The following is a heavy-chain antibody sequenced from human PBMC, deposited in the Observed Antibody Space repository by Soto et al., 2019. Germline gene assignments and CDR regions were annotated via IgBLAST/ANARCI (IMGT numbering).Heavy chain of an antibody. CDR3: AKVGGSSTLGSFDY. D-gene: IGHD6-13*01. J-gene: IGHJ4*02. Sequence: EVQLLESGGDLVQPGGSLRLSCAASGFTFSSYAMNWVRQAPGKGLEWVSAISGNGGSTYYADSVKGRFTISRANSKNTLYLQVYRLGAEDTAVYYCAKVGGSSTLGSFDYWGQGTLVTVFS. CDR1: GFTFSSYA. V-gene: IGHV3-23*01. CDR2: ISGNGGST.